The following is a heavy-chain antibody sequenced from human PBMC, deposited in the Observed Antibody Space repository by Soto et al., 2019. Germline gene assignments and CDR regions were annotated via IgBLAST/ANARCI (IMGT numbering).Heavy chain of an antibody. CDR2: INPNSGGT. J-gene: IGHJ6*02. CDR1: GYTFTGYY. Sequence: GASVKVSCKASGYTFTGYYMHWVRQAPGQGLEWMGWINPNSGGTNYAQKFQGWVTMTRDTSISTAYMELSRLRSDDTAVYYCARGGSDDFWSGVNYGMDVWGQGTTVTVSS. D-gene: IGHD3-3*01. V-gene: IGHV1-2*04. CDR3: ARGGSDDFWSGVNYGMDV.